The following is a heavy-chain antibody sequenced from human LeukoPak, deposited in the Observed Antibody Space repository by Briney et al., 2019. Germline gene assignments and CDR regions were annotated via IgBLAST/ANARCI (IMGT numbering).Heavy chain of an antibody. V-gene: IGHV4-59*08. CDR2: IYYSGGT. D-gene: IGHD2-15*01. CDR1: GGSISSYY. J-gene: IGHJ5*02. CDR3: ARGSQPVVSGNWFDP. Sequence: SETLSLTCTVSGGSISSYYWSWIRQPPGKGLEWIGYIYYSGGTNYNPSLKSRVTISVDTSKNQFSLKLSSVTAADTAVYYCARGSQPVVSGNWFDPWGQGTLVTVSS.